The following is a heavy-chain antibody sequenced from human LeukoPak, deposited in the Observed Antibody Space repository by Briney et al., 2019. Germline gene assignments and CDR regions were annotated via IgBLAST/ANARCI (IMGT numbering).Heavy chain of an antibody. D-gene: IGHD6-19*01. CDR3: AKDARRYSGWYFFDH. Sequence: GGSLRLSCAASGFTFSSIAMSWVRQAPDKGLEWVSTISGSGGGTYYADSVKGRFTISRDDSKNTLYLQMNSLRADDTAVYYCAKDARRYSGWYFFDHWGQGTLVTVSS. J-gene: IGHJ4*02. CDR2: ISGSGGGT. V-gene: IGHV3-23*01. CDR1: GFTFSSIA.